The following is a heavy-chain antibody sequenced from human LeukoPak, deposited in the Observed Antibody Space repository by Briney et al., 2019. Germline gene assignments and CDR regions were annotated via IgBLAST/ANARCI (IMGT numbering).Heavy chain of an antibody. J-gene: IGHJ4*02. CDR1: GFTFSSYG. V-gene: IGHV3-30*18. CDR2: ISYDGSNK. CDR3: AKAVKYSNTCYDY. D-gene: IGHD6-13*01. Sequence: PGRSLRLSCAASGFTFSSYGMHWVRQAPREGLEWVAVISYDGSNKYYADSVKGRFTISRDNSKNTLYLQMNSLRAEDTAVYYCAKAVKYSNTCYDYWGQGTLVTVSS.